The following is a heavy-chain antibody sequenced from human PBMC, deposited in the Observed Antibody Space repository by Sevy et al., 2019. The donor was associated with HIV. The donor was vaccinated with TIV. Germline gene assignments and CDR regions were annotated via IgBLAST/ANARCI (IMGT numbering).Heavy chain of an antibody. CDR3: AGGNAWGRGYS. CDR2: IYYNGHI. J-gene: IGHJ4*02. Sequence: SQTMSLTCTVSGGSITSLYWNWIRQPPGKGLEWIANIYYNGHINYNPSLKSRVTLPLDTSKNQISLSRSSVTAADTAMYYCAGGNAWGRGYSWGQGTLVTVSS. D-gene: IGHD1-26*01. V-gene: IGHV4-59*08. CDR1: GGSITSLY.